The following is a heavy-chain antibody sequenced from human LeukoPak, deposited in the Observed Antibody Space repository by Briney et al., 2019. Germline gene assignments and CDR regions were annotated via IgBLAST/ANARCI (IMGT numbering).Heavy chain of an antibody. D-gene: IGHD2-15*01. Sequence: ASVKVSRKASGYTFTGYYMHWVRQAPGQGLEWMGIINPSGGSTSYAQKFQGRVTMTRDTSTSTVYMELSSLRSEDTAVYYCARDAVSGYCSGGSCYLYYFDYWGQGTLVTVSS. J-gene: IGHJ4*02. CDR2: INPSGGST. V-gene: IGHV1-46*01. CDR3: ARDAVSGYCSGGSCYLYYFDY. CDR1: GYTFTGYY.